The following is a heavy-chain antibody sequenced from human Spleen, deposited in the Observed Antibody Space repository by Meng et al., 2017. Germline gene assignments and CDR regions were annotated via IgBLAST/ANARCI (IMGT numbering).Heavy chain of an antibody. CDR3: SRGTSLGSQDF. J-gene: IGHJ4*02. CDR2: IIPILGIT. CDR1: GATFSSYT. Sequence: QVQLVQFGAEVKKPGSAVNVSCKASGATFSSYTINWVRLAPGQGLEWMGRIIPILGITNYAQKFQGRFTITAEKSTSTIDMDLSSLRSEDTAIYYCSRGTSLGSQDFWGQGTLVTVSS. V-gene: IGHV1-69*02. D-gene: IGHD3-16*01.